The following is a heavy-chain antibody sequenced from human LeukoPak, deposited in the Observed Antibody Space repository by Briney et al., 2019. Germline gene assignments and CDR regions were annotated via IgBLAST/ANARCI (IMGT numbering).Heavy chain of an antibody. CDR1: GGSFSGYY. J-gene: IGHJ3*02. D-gene: IGHD5-12*01. V-gene: IGHV4-34*01. CDR3: ARGRAGYQRKGAFDI. Sequence: SETLSLTCAVYGGSFSGYYWSWIRQPPGKGLEWIGEINHSGSTNYNPSLKSRVTISVDTSKNQFSLKLSSVTAADTAVYYCARGRAGYQRKGAFDIWGQGTMVTVSS. CDR2: INHSGST.